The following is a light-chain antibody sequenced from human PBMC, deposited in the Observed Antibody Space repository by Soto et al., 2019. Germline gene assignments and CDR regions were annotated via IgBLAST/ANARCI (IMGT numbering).Light chain of an antibody. V-gene: IGLV2-14*03. Sequence: QSALTQPASVSGSPGQSITISCTGTSSDVGGYDFVSWYQQHPGKAPKLILYNVFTRPSGVSNRFSGSKSGNTASLTISGLQAEDEADYYCSSYTSSSTLVFGGGTKLTVL. J-gene: IGLJ2*01. CDR2: NVF. CDR3: SSYTSSSTLV. CDR1: SSDVGGYDF.